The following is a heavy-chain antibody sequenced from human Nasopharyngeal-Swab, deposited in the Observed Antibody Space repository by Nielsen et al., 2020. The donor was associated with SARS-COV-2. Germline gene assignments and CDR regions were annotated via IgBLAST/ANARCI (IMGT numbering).Heavy chain of an antibody. CDR2: ISFDGSNK. D-gene: IGHD3-22*01. CDR1: GFTFSSYG. CDR3: ARDWRSMIVVVTTDIAFDY. V-gene: IGHV3-30*03. J-gene: IGHJ4*02. Sequence: GGSLRLSCAASGFTFSSYGLHWVRQAPGKGLEWVAVISFDGSNKYYADSVKGRFTISRDNSKNTLYLQMNSLRAEDTAVYYCARDWRSMIVVVTTDIAFDYWGQGTLVTVSS.